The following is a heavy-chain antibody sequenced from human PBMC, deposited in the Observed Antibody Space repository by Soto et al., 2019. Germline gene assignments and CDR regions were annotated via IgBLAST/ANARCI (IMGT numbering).Heavy chain of an antibody. CDR2: IYHSGNT. D-gene: IGHD5-12*01. Sequence: TLSLTCAVSGDSISSGGHSWNWLRQPPGKGLEWIGYIYHSGNTYFNPTLKSRVTMSVDTSKNQISLTLSSVTAADTAIYYCARDRDGYDSGSFDSWGHGTLVTVSS. J-gene: IGHJ4*01. CDR3: ARDRDGYDSGSFDS. V-gene: IGHV4-30-2*01. CDR1: GDSISSGGHS.